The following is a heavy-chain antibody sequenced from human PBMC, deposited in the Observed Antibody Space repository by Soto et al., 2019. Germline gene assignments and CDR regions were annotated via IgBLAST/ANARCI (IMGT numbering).Heavy chain of an antibody. D-gene: IGHD2-21*02. J-gene: IGHJ4*02. CDR1: GFTFGSYA. V-gene: IGHV3-23*01. CDR3: AKDAVAGDGLWLMDH. CDR2: LYGNSGGI. Sequence: EVQLLESGGGLIQPGGSLTLSCAASGFTFGSYAMTWVRQAPGKGLESVAGLYGNSGGIQYADSVRGRFTIFRDNSNNIVFLRMRRLRVEDTALYFCAKDAVAGDGLWLMDHWGPGTLVTVSS.